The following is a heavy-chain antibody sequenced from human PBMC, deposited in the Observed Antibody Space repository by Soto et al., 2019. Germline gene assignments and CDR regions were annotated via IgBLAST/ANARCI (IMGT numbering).Heavy chain of an antibody. CDR1: GFTFSSYA. J-gene: IGHJ4*02. D-gene: IGHD3-9*01. V-gene: IGHV3-23*01. CDR3: AKGQVDYDILTGPYYFAY. CDR2: ISGSGGST. Sequence: GGSLRLSCAASGFTFSSYAMSWVRQAPGKGLEWVSAISGSGGSTYYADSVKGRFTISRDNSKNTLYLQMNSLRAEDTAVYYCAKGQVDYDILTGPYYFAYWGQGTLVTVSS.